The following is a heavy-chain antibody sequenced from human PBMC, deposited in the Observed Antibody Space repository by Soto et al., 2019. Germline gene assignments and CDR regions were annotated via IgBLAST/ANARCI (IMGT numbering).Heavy chain of an antibody. CDR3: ARDVYRYSSSSPEDV. J-gene: IGHJ6*02. CDR2: ISSSSRTT. D-gene: IGHD6-6*01. V-gene: IGHV3-11*06. Sequence: GGSLRLSCAASGFTFSDYYMSWIRQAPGKGLDWVAYISSSSRTTKYGDSVKGRFTISRDNAKNSLFLQMNSPRGEDTAVYYCARDVYRYSSSSPEDVWGQGTTVTVSS. CDR1: GFTFSDYY.